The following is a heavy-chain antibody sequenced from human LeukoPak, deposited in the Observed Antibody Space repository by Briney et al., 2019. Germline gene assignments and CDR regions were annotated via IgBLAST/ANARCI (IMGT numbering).Heavy chain of an antibody. CDR2: INHSGST. V-gene: IGHV4-34*01. J-gene: IGHJ5*02. D-gene: IGHD6-6*01. Sequence: PSETLSLTCAVYGGSFSGYYWSWIRQPPGKGLEWIGEINHSGSTNYNPSLKSRVTISVDTSKNQFSLKLSSVTAADTAVYYCARAAARPLSHWFDPWGQGILVTVSS. CDR3: ARAAARPLSHWFDP. CDR1: GGSFSGYY.